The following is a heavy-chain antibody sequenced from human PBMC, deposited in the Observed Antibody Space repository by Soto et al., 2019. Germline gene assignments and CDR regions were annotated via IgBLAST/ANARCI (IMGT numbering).Heavy chain of an antibody. Sequence: GGSLRLSCAASGFTFSSYGMHWVRQAPGKGLEWVAVISYDGSNKYYADSVKGRFTISRDNSKNTLYLQMNSLRAEDTAVYYCARRDCGSGTNCEFGAPAFAYWGQGNLVTVSS. D-gene: IGHD2-21*01. CDR1: GFTFSSYG. J-gene: IGHJ4*02. CDR2: ISYDGSNK. V-gene: IGHV3-30*03. CDR3: ARRDCGSGTNCEFGAPAFAY.